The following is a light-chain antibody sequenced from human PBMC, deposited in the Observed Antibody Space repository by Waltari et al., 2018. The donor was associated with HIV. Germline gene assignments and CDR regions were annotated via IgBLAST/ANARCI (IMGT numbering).Light chain of an antibody. J-gene: IGLJ1*01. CDR2: EVS. CDR1: SRSVGGYNY. Sequence: QSALPQPASVSGSPGQSITLSCTGTSRSVGGYNYVPWYQQHPGKAPQLMIYEVSNRPSGVSNRVSGSKSGNTASLTISGLQAEDEADYYCSSYTSSSTLVFGTGTKVTVL. CDR3: SSYTSSSTLV. V-gene: IGLV2-14*01.